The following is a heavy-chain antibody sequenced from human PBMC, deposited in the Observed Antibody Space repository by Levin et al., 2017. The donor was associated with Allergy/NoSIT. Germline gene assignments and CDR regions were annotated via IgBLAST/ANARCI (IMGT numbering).Heavy chain of an antibody. Sequence: SETLSLTCAVYGGSFSGYYWSWIRQPPGKGLEWIGEINHSGSTNYNPSLKSRVTISIDTSKNQFSLKLSSVTAADTAVYYCARYTTSSPLDYWGQGTLVTVSS. CDR1: GGSFSGYY. D-gene: IGHD6-6*01. V-gene: IGHV4-34*01. CDR2: INHSGST. J-gene: IGHJ4*02. CDR3: ARYTTSSPLDY.